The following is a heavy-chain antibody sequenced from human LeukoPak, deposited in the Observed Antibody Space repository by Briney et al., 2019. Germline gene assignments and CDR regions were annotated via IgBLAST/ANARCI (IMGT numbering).Heavy chain of an antibody. V-gene: IGHV4-59*01. J-gene: IGHJ5*02. CDR2: IYYSGST. Sequence: PSETLSLTCTVSGGSISSYYWSWIRQPPGKGLEWIGYIYYSGSTNYGPSLKSRVTISVDTSKNQFSLKLSSVTAADTAVYYCARDQRSGWFDPWGQGTLVTVSS. CDR3: ARDQRSGWFDP. CDR1: GGSISSYY.